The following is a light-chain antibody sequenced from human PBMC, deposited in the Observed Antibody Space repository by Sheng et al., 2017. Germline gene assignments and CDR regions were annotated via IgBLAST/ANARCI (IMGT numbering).Light chain of an antibody. V-gene: IGLV1-44*01. CDR1: NSNIGNDN. CDR2: NDN. CDR3: SSYAGSNNVV. Sequence: QPVLTQPPSASGTPGQGVTISCSGSNSNIGNDNVYWYQQLPGTAPKLLIYNDNQRPSGVSDRFSGSKSGNTASLTVSGLQAEDEADYYCSSYAGSNNVVFGGGTKLTVL. J-gene: IGLJ2*01.